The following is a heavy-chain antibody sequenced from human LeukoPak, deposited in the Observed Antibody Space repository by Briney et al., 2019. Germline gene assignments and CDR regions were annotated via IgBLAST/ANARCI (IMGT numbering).Heavy chain of an antibody. CDR1: VFTLRRFW. CDR3: ARDCGLNCRSTSCGGAFGI. J-gene: IGHJ3*02. CDR2: IKLDGREK. V-gene: IGHV3-7*01. Sequence: GRSLGLSCEFSVFTLRRFWVNCVPDAPRKGREWVAYIKLDGREKYYVDSVKGRFTISRDNTRNIRYLQMNSLRAEDTAVYYCARDCGLNCRSTSCGGAFGIWGQGTIVTVSP. D-gene: IGHD2-2*01.